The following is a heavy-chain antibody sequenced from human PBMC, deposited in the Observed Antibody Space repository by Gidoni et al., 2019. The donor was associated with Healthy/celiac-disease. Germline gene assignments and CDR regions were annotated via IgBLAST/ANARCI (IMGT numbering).Heavy chain of an antibody. Sequence: QVQLVQSGAEVQKPGASVKVSCKASGYTFTSYYMHWVRQAPGKGLAWMGIINPSGGSTSYAQKFQGRVNMTRDTSTSTVYMELSSLRSEDTAVYYCARDHPSYYDSSGYHQTEYFKHWGQGTLVTVSS. V-gene: IGHV1-46*01. CDR2: INPSGGST. J-gene: IGHJ1*01. CDR3: ARDHPSYYDSSGYHQTEYFKH. D-gene: IGHD3-22*01. CDR1: GYTFTSYY.